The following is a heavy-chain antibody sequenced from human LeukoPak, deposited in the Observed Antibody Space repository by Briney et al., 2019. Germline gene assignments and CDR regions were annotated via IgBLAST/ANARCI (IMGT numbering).Heavy chain of an antibody. V-gene: IGHV3-21*01. J-gene: IGHJ3*02. Sequence: GGSLRLSCAASGFTFSTYSMNWVRQAPGKGLEWVSSISSSSSYIYYADSVKGRFTISRDNAKNSLYLQMNSLRAEDTAVYYCARGRYYDIGDAFDIWGQGTMVTVSS. D-gene: IGHD3-22*01. CDR1: GFTFSTYS. CDR2: ISSSSSYI. CDR3: ARGRYYDIGDAFDI.